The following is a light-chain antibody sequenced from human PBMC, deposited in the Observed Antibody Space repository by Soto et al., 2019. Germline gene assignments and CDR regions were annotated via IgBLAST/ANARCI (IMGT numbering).Light chain of an antibody. V-gene: IGKV2D-29*02. CDR1: QSLLHSDGKTY. CDR3: MQSKQFPLT. CDR2: EAA. J-gene: IGKJ4*01. Sequence: EIVMTQTPLSLSVTPGQPASISCKSSQSLLHSDGKTYLYWYLQNPGQSPQLLIYEAANRFSGVPDRLSVSGSGTDFTLKISRVEAEDVGVYYCMQSKQFPLTFGGGTKVEIK.